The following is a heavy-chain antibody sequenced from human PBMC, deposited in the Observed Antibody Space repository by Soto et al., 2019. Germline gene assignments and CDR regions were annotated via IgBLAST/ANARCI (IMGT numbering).Heavy chain of an antibody. CDR3: ARDPYGGGNCYLSDAFDI. Sequence: QVQLQESGPGLVKPSGTLSLTCAVSGGSISSSNWWSWVRQPPGKGLEWIGEIYHSGSTNYNPSLMTRVTISVDKSKTHCSLKLSSVTAADTAVYYCARDPYGGGNCYLSDAFDIWGQGTMVTVSS. CDR2: IYHSGST. J-gene: IGHJ3*02. D-gene: IGHD2-21*02. CDR1: GGSISSSNW. V-gene: IGHV4-4*02.